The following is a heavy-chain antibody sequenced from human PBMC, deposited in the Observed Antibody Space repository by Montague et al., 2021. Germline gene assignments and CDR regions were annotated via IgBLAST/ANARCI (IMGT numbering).Heavy chain of an antibody. D-gene: IGHD3-16*01. CDR2: IKSDGLIA. V-gene: IGHV3-74*01. Sequence: SLRLSCAASGFTFRSYWMHWVRQAPGEGLVWVSRIKSDGLIAIYADSVKGRFTISRDNAKDTLHLQMNSLRAEDTATYYCARGGLRNYYYYMDVWGKGTTVTVS. J-gene: IGHJ6*03. CDR3: ARGGLRNYYYYMDV. CDR1: GFTFRSYW.